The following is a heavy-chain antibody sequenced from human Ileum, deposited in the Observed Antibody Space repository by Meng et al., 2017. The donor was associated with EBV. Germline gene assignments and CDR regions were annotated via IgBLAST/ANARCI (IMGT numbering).Heavy chain of an antibody. D-gene: IGHD3-22*01. J-gene: IGHJ5*02. CDR2: INHSGST. CDR3: ARGTFYYYSGCRFDP. CDR1: GGSFSGYY. Sequence: VHLQQWCAGLLKPSETLSLTCAVYGGSFSGYYWSWIRQPPGKGLEWIGEINHSGSTNYNPSLKSRVTISRDTSKNQLTLNLNSVTAADTALYYCARGTFYYYSGCRFDPWGQGTLVTVSS. V-gene: IGHV4-34*01.